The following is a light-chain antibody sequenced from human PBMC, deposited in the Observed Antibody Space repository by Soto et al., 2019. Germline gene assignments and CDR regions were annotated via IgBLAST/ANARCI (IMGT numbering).Light chain of an antibody. Sequence: EIVLTQSPGTLSLSPGERATLSCRASQSVSSSYLAWYQQKPGQAPRPLLYGASSRAIGIPDRFSGSGSGTDFTLTISRLEHEDFAVYYCQQYGSSPWTFGQGTKVEI. J-gene: IGKJ1*01. CDR2: GAS. CDR1: QSVSSSY. V-gene: IGKV3-20*01. CDR3: QQYGSSPWT.